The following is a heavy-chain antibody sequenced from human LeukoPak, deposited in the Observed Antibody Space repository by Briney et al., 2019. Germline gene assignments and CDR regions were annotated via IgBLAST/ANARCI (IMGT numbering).Heavy chain of an antibody. J-gene: IGHJ5*02. CDR1: GYTFTSYA. Sequence: ASVKVSCKASGYTFTSYAMNWVRQAPGQGLEWMGWINTNTGNPTYAQGFTGRFVFSLDTSVSTAYLQISSLKAEDTAVYYCARGLKLRIKYSSFSFDPWGQGTLVTVSS. CDR3: ARGLKLRIKYSSFSFDP. CDR2: INTNTGNP. D-gene: IGHD6-6*01. V-gene: IGHV7-4-1*02.